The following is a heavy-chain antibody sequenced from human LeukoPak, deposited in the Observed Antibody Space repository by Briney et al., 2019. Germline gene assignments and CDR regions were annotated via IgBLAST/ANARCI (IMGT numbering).Heavy chain of an antibody. CDR2: IYTSGST. Sequence: PSETLSLTCTVSGGSISSSSDYWSWIRQPAGKGLEWIGRIYTSGSTNYNPSLKSRVTMSVDTSKNQFSLKLSSVTAADTAVYYCAREVFWIRYFDWLFDYWGQGTLVTVSS. D-gene: IGHD3-9*01. CDR1: GGSISSSSDY. CDR3: AREVFWIRYFDWLFDY. V-gene: IGHV4-61*02. J-gene: IGHJ4*02.